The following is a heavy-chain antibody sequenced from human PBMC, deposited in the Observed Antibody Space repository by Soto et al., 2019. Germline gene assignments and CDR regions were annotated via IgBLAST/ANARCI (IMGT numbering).Heavy chain of an antibody. J-gene: IGHJ6*02. V-gene: IGHV1-69*01. D-gene: IGHD2-2*02. CDR3: ARSLVPAAIGYYYYGMDV. CDR1: GGTFSSYA. CDR2: IIPIFGTA. Sequence: QVQLVQSGAEVKKPGSSVKVSCKASGGTFSSYAISWVRQAPGQGLEWMGGIIPIFGTANYAQKFQGRVTFTADETTSTAYMELSSLRAEDTVVYYCARSLVPAAIGYYYYGMDVWGQGTTVTVSS.